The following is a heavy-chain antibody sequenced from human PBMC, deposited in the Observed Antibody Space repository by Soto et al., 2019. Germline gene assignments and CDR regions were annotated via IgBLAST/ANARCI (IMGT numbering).Heavy chain of an antibody. CDR3: AKDEIWFGELWDPPFDY. V-gene: IGHV3-30*18. CDR1: GFTFSSYG. D-gene: IGHD3-10*01. Sequence: QVQLVESGGGVVQPGRSLRLSCAASGFTFSSYGMHWVRQAPGKGLEWVAVISYDGSNKYYADSVKGRFTISRDNSKNTLYLQMNSLRAEDTAVYYCAKDEIWFGELWDPPFDYWGQGTLVTVSS. J-gene: IGHJ4*02. CDR2: ISYDGSNK.